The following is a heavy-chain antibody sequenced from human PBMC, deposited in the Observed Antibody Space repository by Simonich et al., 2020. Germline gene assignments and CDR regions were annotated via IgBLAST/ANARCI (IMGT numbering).Heavy chain of an antibody. CDR2: IGSSRSYI. D-gene: IGHD3-16*01. CDR3: AREQARGGAFDI. J-gene: IGHJ3*02. Sequence: ELQLVESGGGLVKPGGSLRLSCAASGFTFSSYSMNWVRLGPGKGREWFSSIGSSRSYIYYAESVEGRFTISRDNAKNSLYLQMNSLRAEDTAVYYCAREQARGGAFDIWGQGTMVTVSS. CDR1: GFTFSSYS. V-gene: IGHV3-21*01.